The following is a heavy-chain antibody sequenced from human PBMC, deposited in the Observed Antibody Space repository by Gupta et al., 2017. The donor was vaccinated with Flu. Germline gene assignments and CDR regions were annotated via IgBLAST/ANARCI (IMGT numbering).Heavy chain of an antibody. D-gene: IGHD2-2*01. Sequence: QLQESGPGLVKPSETLSLKCTVSDVYMPSDMYYWGWVRQPPGKGLEWIGNIYFDGRTYYNPSLKGRVTMSLDTSQSQFSLNLRSVTAADTAIYYCARLRYCATSSCSSMDYWGQGALVTVSS. J-gene: IGHJ4*02. V-gene: IGHV4-39*01. CDR1: DVYMPSDMYY. CDR2: IYFDGRT. CDR3: ARLRYCATSSCSSMDY.